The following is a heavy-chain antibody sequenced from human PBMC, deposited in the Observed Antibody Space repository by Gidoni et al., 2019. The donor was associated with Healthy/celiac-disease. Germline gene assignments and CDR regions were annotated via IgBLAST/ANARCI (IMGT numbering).Heavy chain of an antibody. CDR3: TTGEWDSSGYPYLDY. J-gene: IGHJ4*02. D-gene: IGHD3-22*01. CDR1: GFTFSNAW. CDR2: IKSKTDGGTT. Sequence: EVQLVESGGGLVKPGGSLRLSCAASGFTFSNAWMSWVRQAPGKGLEWVGRIKSKTDGGTTDYAAPVKGRFTISRDDSKNTLYLQMNSLKTEDTAVYYCTTGEWDSSGYPYLDYWGQGTLVTVSS. V-gene: IGHV3-15*01.